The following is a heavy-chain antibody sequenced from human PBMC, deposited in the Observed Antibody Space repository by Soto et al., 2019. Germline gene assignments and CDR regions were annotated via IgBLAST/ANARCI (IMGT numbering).Heavy chain of an antibody. CDR2: IYYSGST. V-gene: IGHV4-61*01. CDR1: GGSVSSGSYY. J-gene: IGHJ4*02. CDR3: XXXXXXXXXXXXXXDY. Sequence: QVQLQESGPGLVKPSETLSLTCTVSGGSVSSGSYYWSWIRQPPGKGLEWIGYIYYSGSTNYNPPLQSRLTISXXTXKXXLSLKLSSVTAADTXXYXXXXXXXXXXXXXXXXDYWGQGTLVTVSS.